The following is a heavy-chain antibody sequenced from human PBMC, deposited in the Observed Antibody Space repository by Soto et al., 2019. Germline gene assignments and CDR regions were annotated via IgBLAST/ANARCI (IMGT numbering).Heavy chain of an antibody. J-gene: IGHJ3*01. D-gene: IGHD4-17*01. CDR3: GRDPNGDYIGAFDF. Sequence: EVQVLESGGALIQPGGSLRLSCEVSGVTFSRYAMTWVRQAPGKGLEWVSAISGSGGRTYYADSVKGRFTISRDNSRNTLFLQMNSLRAEDTAVYYCGRDPNGDYIGAFDFWGQGTMVTVSS. CDR2: ISGSGGRT. V-gene: IGHV3-23*01. CDR1: GVTFSRYA.